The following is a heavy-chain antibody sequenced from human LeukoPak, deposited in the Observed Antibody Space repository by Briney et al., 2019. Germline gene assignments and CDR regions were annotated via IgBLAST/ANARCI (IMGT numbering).Heavy chain of an antibody. J-gene: IGHJ4*02. Sequence: ASETLSLTCTVSGGSISSSNYYWGWIRQPPGKGLEWIGSIYHSGSTYYNPSLKSRVTISVDTSKNQFSLKLSSVTAADTAVYYCARDVPLLRYFSQAGRGLLYYFDYWGQGTLVTVSS. D-gene: IGHD3-9*01. CDR3: ARDVPLLRYFSQAGRGLLYYFDY. CDR2: IYHSGST. CDR1: GGSISSSNYY. V-gene: IGHV4-39*07.